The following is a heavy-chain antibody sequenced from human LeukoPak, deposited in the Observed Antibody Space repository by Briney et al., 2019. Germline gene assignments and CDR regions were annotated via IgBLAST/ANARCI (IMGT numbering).Heavy chain of an antibody. Sequence: GASVKVSCKASGYTFTSYGISWVRQAPGQGLEWMGWISAYNGNTNYAQKLQGRVTMTRDTSISTAYMELSRLRSDDTAVYYCARPDLSNGQWELDFDYWGQGTLVTVSS. CDR3: ARPDLSNGQWELDFDY. CDR2: ISAYNGNT. CDR1: GYTFTSYG. D-gene: IGHD1-26*01. J-gene: IGHJ4*02. V-gene: IGHV1-18*01.